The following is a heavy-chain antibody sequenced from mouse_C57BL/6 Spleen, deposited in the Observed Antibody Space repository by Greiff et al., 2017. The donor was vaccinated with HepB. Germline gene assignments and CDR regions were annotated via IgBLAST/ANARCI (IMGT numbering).Heavy chain of an antibody. D-gene: IGHD2-4*01. CDR1: GYSITSGYY. Sequence: EVQLQQSGPGLVKPSQSLSLTCSVTGYSITSGYYWNWIRQFPGNKLEWMGYISYDGSNNYNPSLKNLISITRDTSKNQFFLKLNSVTTEDTATYYCARGDDYDVRFDYWGQGTTLTVSS. V-gene: IGHV3-6*01. CDR3: ARGDDYDVRFDY. CDR2: ISYDGSN. J-gene: IGHJ2*01.